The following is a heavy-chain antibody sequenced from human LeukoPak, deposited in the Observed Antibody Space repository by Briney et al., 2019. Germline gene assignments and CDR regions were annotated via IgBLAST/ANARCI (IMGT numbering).Heavy chain of an antibody. V-gene: IGHV1-69*04. J-gene: IGHJ6*02. CDR3: ARVTAQPVYCSGGSCYSPDYYYGMDV. D-gene: IGHD2-15*01. CDR2: IIPILGIA. CDR1: GGTFSSYA. Sequence: SVKVSCKASGGTFSSYAISWVRQAPGQGLEWMGRIIPILGIANYAQKFQGRVTITADKSTSTAYMELSSLRSEDTAVYYCARVTAQPVYCSGGSCYSPDYYYGMDVWGQGTTVTVSS.